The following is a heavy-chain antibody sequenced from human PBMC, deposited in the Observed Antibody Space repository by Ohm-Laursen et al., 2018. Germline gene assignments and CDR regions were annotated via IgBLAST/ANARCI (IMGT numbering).Heavy chain of an antibody. D-gene: IGHD1-26*01. CDR3: ARMRGATVGMDV. V-gene: IGHV2-70*04. J-gene: IGHJ6*02. CDR2: IDGDDAK. CDR1: GFSLTTNAMR. Sequence: TQTLTLTCTFSGFSLTTNAMRVSWIRQPPGKALEWLARIDGDDAKFYSTSLKTRLTISKDTSKNQVVLTMTNMDPVDTATYYCARMRGATVGMDVWGQGTTVTVSS.